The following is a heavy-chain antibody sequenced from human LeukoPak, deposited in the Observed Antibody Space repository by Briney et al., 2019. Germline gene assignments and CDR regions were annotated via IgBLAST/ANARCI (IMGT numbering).Heavy chain of an antibody. CDR1: GFTFSNAW. J-gene: IGHJ4*02. CDR2: LKSKTDGGTT. CDR3: TTGKYGDYYFDN. D-gene: IGHD4-17*01. Sequence: GGSLRLSCAASGFTFSNAWMTWVHQPPGKGLEWVGRLKSKTDGGTTDYAAPVKGRFTISRDDSKNTLYLQMNSLKTEDTAVYYCTTGKYGDYYFDNWGQGTLVTVSS. V-gene: IGHV3-15*01.